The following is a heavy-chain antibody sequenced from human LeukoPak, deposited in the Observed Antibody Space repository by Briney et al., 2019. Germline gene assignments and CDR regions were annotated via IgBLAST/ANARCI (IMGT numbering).Heavy chain of an antibody. J-gene: IGHJ5*02. Sequence: GGSLRLSCAASGFTFSSYGMHWVRQAPGKVLEWVAVISYDGSNKYYADSVKGRFTISRDNSKNTLYLQMNSLRAEDTAVYYCAKDSEAVALFDPWGQGTLVTVSS. CDR2: ISYDGSNK. V-gene: IGHV3-30*18. CDR1: GFTFSSYG. CDR3: AKDSEAVALFDP. D-gene: IGHD6-19*01.